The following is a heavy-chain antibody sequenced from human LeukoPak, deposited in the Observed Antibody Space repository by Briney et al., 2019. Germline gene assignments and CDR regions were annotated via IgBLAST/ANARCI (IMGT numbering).Heavy chain of an antibody. CDR3: ARDDYGGLDY. J-gene: IGHJ4*02. Sequence: GSLRLSCAASGFTFSSYSMNWVRQAPGKGLEWVSSISSSSSYIYYADSVKGRFTISRDNAKNSLILQMNSLRAEDTALYYCARDDYGGLDYWGQGTLVTVSS. CDR2: ISSSSSYI. V-gene: IGHV3-21*06. D-gene: IGHD4/OR15-4a*01. CDR1: GFTFSSYS.